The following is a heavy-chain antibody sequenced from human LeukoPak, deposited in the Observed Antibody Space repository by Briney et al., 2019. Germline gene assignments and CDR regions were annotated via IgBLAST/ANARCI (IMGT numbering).Heavy chain of an antibody. D-gene: IGHD6-19*01. CDR1: GFTFDDYG. CDR2: INWNGGST. J-gene: IGHJ4*02. CDR3: ARGAPYSSGWYTAYYFDY. Sequence: GGSLRLSCAASGFTFDDYGMSWVRQAPGKGLEWVSGINWNGGSTGYADSVKGRFTISRDNARNSLYLQMNSLRAEDTALYYCARGAPYSSGWYTAYYFDYWGQGTLVTVSS. V-gene: IGHV3-20*04.